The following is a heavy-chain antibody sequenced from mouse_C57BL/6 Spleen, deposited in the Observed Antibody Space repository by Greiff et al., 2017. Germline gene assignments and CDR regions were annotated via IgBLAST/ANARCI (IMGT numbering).Heavy chain of an antibody. Sequence: EVQLQQSGAELVRPGASVKLSCTASGFNINDYYMHWVKQRPEQGLEWIGRIDPEDGDSEYAPKFQGKATMTADTSSNTAYLQRSSLTSEDTAVYYCTTWITRVGATGYWDVWGTGTTVTVSS. J-gene: IGHJ1*03. CDR3: TTWITRVGATGYWDV. CDR1: GFNINDYY. D-gene: IGHD1-1*01. CDR2: IDPEDGDS. V-gene: IGHV14-1*01.